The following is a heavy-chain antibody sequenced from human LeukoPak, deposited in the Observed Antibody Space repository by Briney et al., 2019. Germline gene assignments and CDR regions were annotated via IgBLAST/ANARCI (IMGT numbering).Heavy chain of an antibody. D-gene: IGHD5-24*01. CDR2: INPSDGDT. Sequence: ASVKVSCKASGYTFTSYYMHWVRQAPGQVLECMGWINPSDGDTYSTQKFQGRVTMTRDTSITTAYMELSGLRFDDTAVYYCASDVLEPDRYDAFDVWGQGTMVTVSS. CDR1: GYTFTSYY. CDR3: ASDVLEPDRYDAFDV. J-gene: IGHJ3*01. V-gene: IGHV1-2*02.